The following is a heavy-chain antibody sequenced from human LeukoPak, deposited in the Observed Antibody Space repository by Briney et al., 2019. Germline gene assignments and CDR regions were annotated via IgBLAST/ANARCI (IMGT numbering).Heavy chain of an antibody. Sequence: GGSLRLSCAASGFTFSTYAMHWVRQAPGQGLEWVAGISFDGRNTYYADSVKGRFTISRDNSKNTLYLQMNSLRGEDTAVYSCGREGWNYVFDYWGQGTLVTVSS. CDR2: ISFDGRNT. V-gene: IGHV3-30*01. CDR3: GREGWNYVFDY. D-gene: IGHD1-7*01. J-gene: IGHJ4*02. CDR1: GFTFSTYA.